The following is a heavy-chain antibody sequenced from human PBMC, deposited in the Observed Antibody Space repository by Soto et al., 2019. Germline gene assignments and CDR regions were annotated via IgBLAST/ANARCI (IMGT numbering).Heavy chain of an antibody. CDR1: GGSISSYY. D-gene: IGHD5-18*01. V-gene: IGHV4-59*08. CDR3: ARTIDSYGYFHY. J-gene: IGHJ4*02. Sequence: ETLSLTCTVSGGSISSYYWSWIRQPPGKGLEWIGYIYYSGSTNYNPSLKSRVTISVDTSKNQFSLKLSSVTAADTAVYYCARTIDSYGYFHYWGQGTLVTVSS. CDR2: IYYSGST.